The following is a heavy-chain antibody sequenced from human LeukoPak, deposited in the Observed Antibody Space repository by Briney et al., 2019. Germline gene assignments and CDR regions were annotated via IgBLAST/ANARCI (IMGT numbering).Heavy chain of an antibody. V-gene: IGHV3-74*01. J-gene: IGHJ3*02. CDR2: INPDGSKT. CDR3: SWDHTGKEDI. D-gene: IGHD1-26*01. CDR1: GSTFSHYW. Sequence: GGSVRLSCAASGSTFSHYWMHWVRQAPGKGLVWVSRINPDGSKTDYADSVAGRFTISRDNAKNTLYLQMNSLRADDTAVYYCSWDHTGKEDIWGQGTMVTVSS.